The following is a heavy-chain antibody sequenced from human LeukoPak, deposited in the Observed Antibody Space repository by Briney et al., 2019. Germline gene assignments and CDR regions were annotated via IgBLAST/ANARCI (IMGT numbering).Heavy chain of an antibody. J-gene: IGHJ3*02. D-gene: IGHD4-17*01. CDR2: FYYSGST. CDR3: AISLTVTYGAFDI. CDR1: GGSINSYY. V-gene: IGHV4-59*01. Sequence: PSETLSLTCTVYGGSINSYYWSWIRQPPGKGLEWIGYFYYSGSTNYNPSLKSRVTKSVDTSKNQFSLRLSSVTVADTAVYYCAISLTVTYGAFDIWGQGTMVTVSS.